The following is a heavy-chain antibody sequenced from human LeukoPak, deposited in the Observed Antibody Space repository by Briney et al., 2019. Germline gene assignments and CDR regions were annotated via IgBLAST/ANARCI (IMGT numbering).Heavy chain of an antibody. CDR1: GFTFSNYE. Sequence: GGSLRLSCAASGFTFSNYEMNWVRQAPGKGLEWVSYISAIDSTTYYADSVKGRFTISRDNAKNSLYLQMNSLRAEDTAVYYCARDSRYYYMDVWGKGTTVTVSS. CDR3: ARDSRYYYMDV. CDR2: ISAIDSTT. V-gene: IGHV3-48*03. J-gene: IGHJ6*03.